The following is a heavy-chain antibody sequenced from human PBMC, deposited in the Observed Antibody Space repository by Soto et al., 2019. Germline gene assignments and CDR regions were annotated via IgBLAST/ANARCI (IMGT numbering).Heavy chain of an antibody. CDR1: GFTFSLYS. Sequence: EVQLVESGGGLVQPGGSLRLSCAASGFTFSLYSMSWVRQAPGKGLEWVSYISRSSTGIHYADSVKGRFTISRDDATNSMHLQMNSLRDGATAGYYCARAVTWGLDVWGQGTTVSISS. D-gene: IGHD3-10*01. V-gene: IGHV3-48*02. CDR2: ISRSSTGI. CDR3: ARAVTWGLDV. J-gene: IGHJ6*02.